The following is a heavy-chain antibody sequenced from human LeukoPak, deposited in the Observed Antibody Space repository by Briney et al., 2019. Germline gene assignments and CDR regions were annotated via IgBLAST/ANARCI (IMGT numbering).Heavy chain of an antibody. CDR1: GGSFSGYY. CDR3: ARGLGY. V-gene: IGHV4-34*01. Sequence: SETLSLTCAVYGGSFSGYYWSCIRQPPGKGLEWIGEINHSGSTNYNQSLKSRVTISVDTSKNQFSLKLSSVTAADTAVYYCARGLGYWGQGTLVTVSS. CDR2: INHSGST. J-gene: IGHJ4*02.